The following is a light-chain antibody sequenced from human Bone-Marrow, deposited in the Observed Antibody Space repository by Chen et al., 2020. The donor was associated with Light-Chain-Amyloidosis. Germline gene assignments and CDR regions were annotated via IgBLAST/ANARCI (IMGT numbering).Light chain of an antibody. CDR1: SSDVASYNL. J-gene: IGLJ3*02. CDR3: CSYAGSSTFAV. CDR2: EGS. V-gene: IGLV2-23*03. Sequence: QSALTQPASGSGSPGQSITISCTGTSSDVASYNLVSWYQQHPGNAPKLMLYEGSKRPSGVSNRFSGSKTGNTSSLTISGLQAEDEADYYCCSYAGSSTFAVFGGGTKLTVL.